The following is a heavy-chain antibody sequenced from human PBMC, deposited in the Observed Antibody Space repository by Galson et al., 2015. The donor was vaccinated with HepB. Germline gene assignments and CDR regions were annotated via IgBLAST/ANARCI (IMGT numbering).Heavy chain of an antibody. J-gene: IGHJ4*02. CDR3: AKLWSSGYVYLDYFED. Sequence: SLRLSCAASGFTFSSYTMNWVRQAPGKGLEWVSSVSSSSSHMYYADSTKGRFTISRDNVKNILYLQINSLRAEDTAVYFCAKLWSSGYVYLDYFEDWGQGTLVTVSS. CDR2: VSSSSSHM. D-gene: IGHD5-12*01. CDR1: GFTFSSYT. V-gene: IGHV3-21*01.